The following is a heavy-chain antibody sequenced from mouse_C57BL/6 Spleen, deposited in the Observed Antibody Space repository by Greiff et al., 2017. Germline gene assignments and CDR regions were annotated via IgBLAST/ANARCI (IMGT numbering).Heavy chain of an antibody. CDR2: IDPETGGT. V-gene: IGHV1-15*01. Sequence: QVQLQQSGAELVRPGASVTLSCKASGYTFTDYEMHWVKQTPVHGLEWIGAIDPETGGTAYNQKFKGKAILTADKSSSTAYMELRSLTSEDSAVYYCHYYGSIPVYFDYWGQGTTLTVSS. CDR1: GYTFTDYE. D-gene: IGHD1-1*01. CDR3: HYYGSIPVYFDY. J-gene: IGHJ2*01.